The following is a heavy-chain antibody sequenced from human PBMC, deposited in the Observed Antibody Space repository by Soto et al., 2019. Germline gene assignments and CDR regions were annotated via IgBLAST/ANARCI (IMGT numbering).Heavy chain of an antibody. Sequence: EVQLLESGGGSVQPGGSLRLSCAASGFTFSNYAMHWVRRPPGKGLEWVSSISHSGGTSYYADSVKGRFSISRDSLVNTLYLQMNSLRAEDTAVYYCAKGRGQNWNFAYWGQGTLVSVSP. D-gene: IGHD1-1*01. CDR2: ISHSGGTS. V-gene: IGHV3-23*01. J-gene: IGHJ4*02. CDR1: GFTFSNYA. CDR3: AKGRGQNWNFAY.